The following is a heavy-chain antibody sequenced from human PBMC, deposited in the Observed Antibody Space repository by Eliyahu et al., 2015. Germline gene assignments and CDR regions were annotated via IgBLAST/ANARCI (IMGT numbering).Heavy chain of an antibody. CDR2: ISGSGGTP. D-gene: IGHD3-10*01. CDR1: XFTFSSYA. J-gene: IGHJ4*02. CDR3: ANVRGSTGGFDY. V-gene: IGHV3-23*01. Sequence: EVQLLESGGGLVRPGGSLRLSCAASXFTFSSYAXXWVRQAXGKGXAXVSAISGSGGTPYYADSVTXKGRFIISRDNSKNTLYLQMNSLRAEDTAVYYCANVRGSTGGFDYWGQGTLVTVSS.